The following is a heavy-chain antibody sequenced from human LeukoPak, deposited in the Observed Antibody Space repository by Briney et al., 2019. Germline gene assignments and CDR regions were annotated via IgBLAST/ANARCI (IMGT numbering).Heavy chain of an antibody. CDR2: ISYDGSNK. V-gene: IGHV3-30*14. CDR3: ARESSWFGAFYYFDY. D-gene: IGHD3-10*01. Sequence: GGSLRLSCAASGFTFSSYAMHWVRQAPGKGLEWVAVISYDGSNKYYADSVKGRFTISRDNSKNTLYLQMNSLRAEDTAVYYCARESSWFGAFYYFDYWGQGTLVTVSS. J-gene: IGHJ4*02. CDR1: GFTFSSYA.